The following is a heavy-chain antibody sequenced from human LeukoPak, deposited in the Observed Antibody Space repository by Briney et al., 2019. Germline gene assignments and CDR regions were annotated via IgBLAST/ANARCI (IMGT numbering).Heavy chain of an antibody. J-gene: IGHJ4*02. V-gene: IGHV1-46*01. Sequence: VASAKVSCKASGYSFTSYYIHWVRLAPGQGLEWMGVINPRGGSTRYAQKFEGRVTMTRDMSTSTVYMGLSSLRSEDTAVYYFAREGVSGSYLGYWGQGTLVTVSS. D-gene: IGHD1-26*01. CDR1: GYSFTSYY. CDR3: AREGVSGSYLGY. CDR2: INPRGGST.